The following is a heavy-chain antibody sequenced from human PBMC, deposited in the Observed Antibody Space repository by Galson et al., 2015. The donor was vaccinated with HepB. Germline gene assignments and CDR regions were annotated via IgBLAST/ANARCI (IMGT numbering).Heavy chain of an antibody. CDR3: ARGGYDFWSGYYTYYYYYMDD. D-gene: IGHD3-3*01. V-gene: IGHV3-23*01. Sequence: SLRLSCAASGFTFSSYAMHWVRQAPGKGLEWVSVMAGGGGNTYNADSVRGRFTISRDNSKNTLYLQLNSLRAEDTAVYYCARGGYDFWSGYYTYYYYYMDDWGKGTTVTVSS. CDR1: GFTFSSYA. CDR2: MAGGGGNT. J-gene: IGHJ6*03.